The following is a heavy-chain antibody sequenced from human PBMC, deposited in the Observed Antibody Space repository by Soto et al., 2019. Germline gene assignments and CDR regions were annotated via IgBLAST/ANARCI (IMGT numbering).Heavy chain of an antibody. Sequence: ASVKVSCHASGYTFNSYARYLLRQAPGQRLEWMGWINAGNGTTKSSQTFQGRVTITRDTYASTDYVELTSLRSEDTAGYYCARGFPRGDAGLFQPWGQGTLVTVS. J-gene: IGHJ5*02. D-gene: IGHD7-27*01. CDR1: GYTFNSYA. CDR2: INAGNGTT. V-gene: IGHV1-3*01. CDR3: ARGFPRGDAGLFQP.